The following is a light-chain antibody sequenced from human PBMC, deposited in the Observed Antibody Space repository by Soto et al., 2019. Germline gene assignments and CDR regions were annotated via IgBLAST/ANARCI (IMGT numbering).Light chain of an antibody. J-gene: IGLJ2*01. CDR2: ANN. CDR1: SSNIGNND. V-gene: IGLV1-51*01. Sequence: QSVLTQPPSVSAAPGQKVTISCSGSSSNIGNNDVSWYQQLQGTAPRLLIYANNKRPSHTPDRFSGSKSGTSATLDITGLQSGDEADYDCGTWESSLSVAVFGGGTKLTVL. CDR3: GTWESSLSVAV.